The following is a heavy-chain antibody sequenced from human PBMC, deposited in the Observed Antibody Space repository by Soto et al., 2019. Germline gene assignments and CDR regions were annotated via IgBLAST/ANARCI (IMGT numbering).Heavy chain of an antibody. D-gene: IGHD1-1*01. Sequence: GGSLRLSCAASGFTFSSYSMNWVRQAPGKGLEWVSSISSSSSYIYYADSVKGRFTISRDNAKNSLYLQMNSLRAEDTAVYYCARDLSRAEVPGPFDYWGQGTLVTVSS. CDR1: GFTFSSYS. CDR2: ISSSSSYI. J-gene: IGHJ4*02. CDR3: ARDLSRAEVPGPFDY. V-gene: IGHV3-21*01.